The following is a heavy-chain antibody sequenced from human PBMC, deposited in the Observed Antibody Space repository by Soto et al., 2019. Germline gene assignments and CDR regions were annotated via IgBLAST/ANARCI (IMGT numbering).Heavy chain of an antibody. CDR2: IYYSGST. Sequence: PSETLSLTCTVSGGPISSYYWSWIRQPPGKGLEWIGYIYYSGSTNYNPSLKRRVTISVDTSKNQFSLKLSSVTAADTAVYYCARVPSPWGQGTLVTVSS. J-gene: IGHJ5*02. CDR1: GGPISSYY. V-gene: IGHV4-59*12. CDR3: ARVPSP.